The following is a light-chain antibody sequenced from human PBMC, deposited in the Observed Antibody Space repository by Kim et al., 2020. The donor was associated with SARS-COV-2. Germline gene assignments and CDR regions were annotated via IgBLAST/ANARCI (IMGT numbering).Light chain of an antibody. CDR2: AAS. CDR3: QQSYSTPPWT. V-gene: IGKV1-39*01. J-gene: IGKJ1*01. CDR1: QSISSN. Sequence: DIQMTKPPSSLSASEGDKDTLTCRANQSISSNLNCYKQKPGKAPKLLIYAASSWQSGVPSRFSGSGSGTDFTLTISSLQPEDFATYYCQQSYSTPPWTFGQGTKVDIK.